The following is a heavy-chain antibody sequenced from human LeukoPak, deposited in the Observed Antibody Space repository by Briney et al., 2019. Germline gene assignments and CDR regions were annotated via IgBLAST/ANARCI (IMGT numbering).Heavy chain of an antibody. Sequence: SPTLSLTCAVSGVSISSGGNSWSWIRQPPGKGLAWIGYIYHSGSTYYNPSLKSRVTISVDRSKNQFSLKLSSVTAADTAVYYCARVGPWVNWCDPGGQGTLVTVSS. V-gene: IGHV4-30-2*01. CDR1: GVSISSGGNS. CDR3: ARVGPWVNWCDP. J-gene: IGHJ5*02. CDR2: IYHSGST.